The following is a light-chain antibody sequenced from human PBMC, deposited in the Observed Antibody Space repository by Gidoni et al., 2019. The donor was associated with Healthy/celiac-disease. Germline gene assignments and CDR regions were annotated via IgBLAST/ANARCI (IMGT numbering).Light chain of an antibody. Sequence: DVVMTQSPLSLPVTLGQPASISCRSSQSLVYSDGNTYLNWLQQRPGQSPRRLIYKVSNRDSGVPDRFSGSGSGTDFTLKISRVEAEDVGVYYCMQGTHFPITFGQGTRLEIK. J-gene: IGKJ5*01. CDR2: KVS. CDR3: MQGTHFPIT. CDR1: QSLVYSDGNTY. V-gene: IGKV2-30*01.